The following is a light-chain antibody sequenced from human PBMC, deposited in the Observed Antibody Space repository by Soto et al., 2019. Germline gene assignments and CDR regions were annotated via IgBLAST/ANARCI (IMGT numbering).Light chain of an antibody. CDR2: GTS. J-gene: IGKJ4*02. CDR1: QSVSTN. V-gene: IGKV3-15*01. CDR3: QQYNNWPPLT. Sequence: EIVMTHSPATLSVSPGERATLSCRASQSVSTNFAWYQQKPGQAPRLLIYGTSTRATGIPARFSGSGSGTEFNLTISSLQSEDFGGCYRQQYNNWPPLTGGGSTEVEIK.